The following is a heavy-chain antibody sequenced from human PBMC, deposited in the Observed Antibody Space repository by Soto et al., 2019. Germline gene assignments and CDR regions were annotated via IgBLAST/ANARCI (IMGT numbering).Heavy chain of an antibody. CDR3: AKDQVTMVRGVIDNYFDY. CDR1: GFTFSSYG. D-gene: IGHD3-10*01. CDR2: ISYDGSNK. Sequence: QVQLVESGGGVVQPGRSLRLSCAASGFTFSSYGMHWVRQAPGKGLEWVAVISYDGSNKYYADSVKGRFTISRDNSKDTLYLQMNSLRAEDTAVYYCAKDQVTMVRGVIDNYFDYLGQGTLVTVSS. V-gene: IGHV3-30*18. J-gene: IGHJ4*02.